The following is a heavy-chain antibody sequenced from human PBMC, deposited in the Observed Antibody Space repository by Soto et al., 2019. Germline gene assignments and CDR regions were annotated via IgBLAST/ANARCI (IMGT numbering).Heavy chain of an antibody. Sequence: ASVKVSCKASGYTFTSYAMHWVRQAPGQRLEWMGWINAGNGNTKYSQKFQGRVTITRDTSASTAYMELSSLRSEDTAVYYCARRRRPQPRSGMDVCGQGPTVTVSS. CDR1: GYTFTSYA. CDR2: INAGNGNT. CDR3: ARRRRPQPRSGMDV. V-gene: IGHV1-3*01. J-gene: IGHJ6*02.